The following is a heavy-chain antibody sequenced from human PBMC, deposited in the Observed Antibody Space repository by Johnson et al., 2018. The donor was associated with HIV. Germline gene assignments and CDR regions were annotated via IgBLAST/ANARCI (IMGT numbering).Heavy chain of an antibody. CDR2: IWYDGSHK. CDR1: GFTFSSYG. V-gene: IGHV3-30*19. D-gene: IGHD6-6*01. J-gene: IGHJ3*02. CDR3: ASHVGSSVGSAFDI. Sequence: QVQLVESGGGVVQPGRSLRLSCAASGFTFSSYGMHWVRQAPGQGLEWVAVIWYDGSHKYYADSVKGRFSISRDNSKNTLYLQMNSLRAEDTAVYYCASHVGSSVGSAFDIWGQGTMVTVSS.